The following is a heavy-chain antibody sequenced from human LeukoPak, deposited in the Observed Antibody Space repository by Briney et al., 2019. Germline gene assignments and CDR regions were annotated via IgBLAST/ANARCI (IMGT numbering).Heavy chain of an antibody. D-gene: IGHD6-6*01. CDR2: ISSGSSYI. Sequence: GGSLRLSCAASGFTFSPYSMNWVRQAPGKGLEWVSSISSGSSYIYYADSMKGRFTISRDNAKNSLYLQMNSLRAEDTAVYYCARELSIAAHFDYWGQGTLVTVSS. V-gene: IGHV3-21*01. CDR3: ARELSIAAHFDY. J-gene: IGHJ4*02. CDR1: GFTFSPYS.